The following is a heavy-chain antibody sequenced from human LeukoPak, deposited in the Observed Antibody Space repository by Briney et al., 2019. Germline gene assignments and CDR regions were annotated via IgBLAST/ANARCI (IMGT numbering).Heavy chain of an antibody. CDR3: ARGGVTTESDY. CDR2: IYHSGST. D-gene: IGHD4-11*01. J-gene: IGHJ4*02. V-gene: IGHV4-39*07. Sequence: SETLSLTCTVSGGSISTSSYYWGWVRQPPGKGLEWIGSIYHSGSTYYNPSLKSRVTISVDTSKNQFSLKLSSVTAADTAVYYCARGGVTTESDYWGQGTLVTVSS. CDR1: GGSISTSSYY.